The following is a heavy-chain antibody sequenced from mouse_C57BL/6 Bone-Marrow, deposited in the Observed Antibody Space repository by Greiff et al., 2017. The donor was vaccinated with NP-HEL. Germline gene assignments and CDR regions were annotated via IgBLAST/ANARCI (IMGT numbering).Heavy chain of an antibody. J-gene: IGHJ2*01. CDR3: ARVYDFYFDY. D-gene: IGHD2-4*01. V-gene: IGHV5-15*01. CDR2: ISNLAYSI. CDR1: GFTFSDYG. Sequence: EVQLQESGGGLVQPGGSLKLSCAASGFTFSDYGMAWVRQAPRKGPEWVAFISNLAYSIYYADTVTGRFTISRENAKNTLYLEMSSLRSEDTAMYYCARVYDFYFDYWGQGTTLTVSS.